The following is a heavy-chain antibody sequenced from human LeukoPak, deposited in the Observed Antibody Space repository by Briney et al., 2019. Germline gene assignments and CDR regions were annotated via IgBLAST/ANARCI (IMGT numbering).Heavy chain of an antibody. CDR1: GFTFSSYA. D-gene: IGHD5-24*01. CDR3: ARDRSDGYNKNDY. CDR2: ISSSGSTI. V-gene: IGHV3-48*03. Sequence: GGSLRLSCAASGFTFSSYAMSWVRQAPGKGLEWVSYISSSGSTIYYADSVKGRFTISRDNAKNSLYLQMSSLRAEDTAVYYCARDRSDGYNKNDYWGQGTLVTVSS. J-gene: IGHJ4*02.